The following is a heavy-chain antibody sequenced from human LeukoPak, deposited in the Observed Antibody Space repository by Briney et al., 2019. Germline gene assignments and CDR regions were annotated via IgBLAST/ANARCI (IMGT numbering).Heavy chain of an antibody. Sequence: ASVKVSCKASGYTFTSYYMHWVRQAPGQGLERMGIINPSGGSTSYAQKFQGRVTMTRDTSTSTAYMELRSLRSDDTAVYYCARETSITILGVVIQGFDYWGQGTLVTVSS. V-gene: IGHV1-46*01. J-gene: IGHJ4*02. D-gene: IGHD3-3*01. CDR1: GYTFTSYY. CDR3: ARETSITILGVVIQGFDY. CDR2: INPSGGST.